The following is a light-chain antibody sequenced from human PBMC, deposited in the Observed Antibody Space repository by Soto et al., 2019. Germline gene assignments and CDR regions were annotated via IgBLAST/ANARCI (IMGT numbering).Light chain of an antibody. J-gene: IGKJ1*01. CDR1: ERVGST. CDR2: GAS. CDR3: QQWIRWT. V-gene: IGKV3-15*01. Sequence: EIVMTQSPATLSVSPGDRVTLSCRASERVGSTVAWYQHKPGQAPRLLIYGASVRATGIPDRFSGSGSETEFTLTISSLQSEDFAVYYCQQWIRWTFGQGNRLEIK.